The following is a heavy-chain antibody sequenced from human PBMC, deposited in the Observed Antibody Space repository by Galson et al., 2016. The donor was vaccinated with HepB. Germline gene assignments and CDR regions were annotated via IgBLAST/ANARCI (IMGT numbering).Heavy chain of an antibody. Sequence: SLRLSCAASLFTVSSYSMNWVRQAPGKGLEWVSSMSSSGSTMYYADSVKGRFTISRDIAQNSLYLQMNSLRDEDTAVYYCAKDGGQQVVRWERLRKVYYYYAMDVWGQGTTVTVSS. V-gene: IGHV3-48*02. CDR1: LFTVSSYS. CDR2: MSSSGSTM. CDR3: AKDGGQQVVRWERLRKVYYYYAMDV. J-gene: IGHJ6*02. D-gene: IGHD4-23*01.